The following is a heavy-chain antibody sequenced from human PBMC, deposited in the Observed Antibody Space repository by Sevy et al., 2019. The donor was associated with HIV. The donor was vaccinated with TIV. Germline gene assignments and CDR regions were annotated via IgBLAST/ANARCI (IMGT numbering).Heavy chain of an antibody. CDR1: GGSIGSGNSY. J-gene: IGHJ5*02. CDR2: MYYSGTT. CDR3: ARSGGTSYDILTGPTHLNRFDP. Sequence: SETLSLTCTVSGGSIGSGNSYWGWIRQPPGKGLEWIGSMYYSGTTYYNPSLKSRVSMSVDTSKNHFSLRLSSVTAADTAVYYCARSGGTSYDILTGPTHLNRFDPWGQGTLVTVSS. D-gene: IGHD3-9*01. V-gene: IGHV4-39*02.